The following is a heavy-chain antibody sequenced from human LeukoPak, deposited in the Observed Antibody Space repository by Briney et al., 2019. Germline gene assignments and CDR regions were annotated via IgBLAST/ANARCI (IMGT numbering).Heavy chain of an antibody. CDR2: IRYDGSKK. CDR3: AKSHDGDPKEGAFDI. J-gene: IGHJ3*02. Sequence: GRSLRLSCAASGFMFSSYGMHWVRQAPGKGLEWVTFIRYDGSKKYYADSVKGRFTISRDNSRNTVSLQMNSLRVEDTAVFYCAKSHDGDPKEGAFDIWGQGTMVTVSS. D-gene: IGHD4-17*01. CDR1: GFMFSSYG. V-gene: IGHV3-30*02.